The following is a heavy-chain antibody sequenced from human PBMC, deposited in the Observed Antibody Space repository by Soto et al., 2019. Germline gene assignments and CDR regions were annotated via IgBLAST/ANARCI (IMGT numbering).Heavy chain of an antibody. CDR1: GFTFSNAW. J-gene: IGHJ4*02. CDR3: TTEEHLLPTPRWLRLQTDY. CDR2: IKSKTDGGTT. Sequence: GGSLRLSCAASGFTFSNAWMNWVRQAPGKGLEWVGRIKSKTDGGTTDYAAPVKGRFTISRDDSKNTLYLQMNSLKTEDTAVYYCTTEEHLLPTPRWLRLQTDYWGQGTLVTVSS. V-gene: IGHV3-15*07. D-gene: IGHD5-12*01.